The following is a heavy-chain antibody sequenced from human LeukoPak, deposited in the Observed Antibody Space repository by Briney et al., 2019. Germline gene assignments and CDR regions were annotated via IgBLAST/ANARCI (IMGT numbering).Heavy chain of an antibody. D-gene: IGHD3-16*02. CDR1: GYTFTSYY. Sequence: EASVKVSCKASGYTFTSYYMHWVRQAPGQGLEWMGIINPSGGSTSYAQKFQGRVTMTRDTSTSTVYMELSSLRSEDTAVYYCARVINTYYDYVWGSYRGAFDIWGQGTMVTVSS. CDR2: INPSGGST. CDR3: ARVINTYYDYVWGSYRGAFDI. V-gene: IGHV1-46*01. J-gene: IGHJ3*02.